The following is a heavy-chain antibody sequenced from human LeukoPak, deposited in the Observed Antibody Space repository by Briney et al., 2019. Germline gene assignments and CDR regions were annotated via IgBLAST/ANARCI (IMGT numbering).Heavy chain of an antibody. CDR2: IWYDGSNK. CDR3: AREGPGYYDSSGYLGY. CDR1: GFTFSSYG. Sequence: GRSLRLSCAASGFTFSSYGMHWVRQAPGKGLEWVAFIWYDGSNKYYADSVKGRFTISRDNSKNTLYLQMNSLRAEDTAVYYCAREGPGYYDSSGYLGYWGQGTLVTVSS. V-gene: IGHV3-33*08. D-gene: IGHD3-22*01. J-gene: IGHJ4*02.